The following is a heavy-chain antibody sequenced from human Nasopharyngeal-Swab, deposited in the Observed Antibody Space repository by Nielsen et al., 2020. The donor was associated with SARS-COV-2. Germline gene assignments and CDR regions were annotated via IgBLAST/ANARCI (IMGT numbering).Heavy chain of an antibody. CDR3: ARAYSSGWTWFDY. Sequence: GESLKISCAASGFTFSSYWMSWVRQAPGKGLEWVSSISSSSSYIYYADSVKGRFTISRDNAKNSLYLQMNSLRAEDTAVYYCARAYSSGWTWFDYWGQGTLVTVSS. CDR2: ISSSSSYI. D-gene: IGHD6-19*01. J-gene: IGHJ4*02. V-gene: IGHV3-21*01. CDR1: GFTFSSYW.